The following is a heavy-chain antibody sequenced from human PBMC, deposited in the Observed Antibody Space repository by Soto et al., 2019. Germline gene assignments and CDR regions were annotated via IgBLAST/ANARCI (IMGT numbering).Heavy chain of an antibody. Sequence: SETLSLTCTVSGGSISSYYWSWIRQPAGKGLEWIGRIYTSGSTNYNPSLKSRVTMSVDTSKNQFSLKLSSVTAADTAVYYCAREKWDRGAGRWFDPWGQGTLVTVSS. CDR2: IYTSGST. CDR3: AREKWDRGAGRWFDP. J-gene: IGHJ5*02. D-gene: IGHD1-26*01. CDR1: GGSISSYY. V-gene: IGHV4-4*07.